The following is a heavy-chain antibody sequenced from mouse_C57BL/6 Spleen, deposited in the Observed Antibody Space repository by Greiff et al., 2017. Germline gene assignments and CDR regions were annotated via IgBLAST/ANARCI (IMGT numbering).Heavy chain of an antibody. CDR2: IYPGSGST. J-gene: IGHJ2*01. CDR3: SRRITTVVAEYFDY. Sequence: QVQLQQSGAELVKPGASVKMSCKASGYTFTSYWITWVKQRPGQGLEWIGDIYPGSGSTNYNEKFKSKATLTVDTSSSTAYMQLSSLTSEDSAVYYCSRRITTVVAEYFDYWGQGTTLTVSS. D-gene: IGHD1-1*01. V-gene: IGHV1-55*01. CDR1: GYTFTSYW.